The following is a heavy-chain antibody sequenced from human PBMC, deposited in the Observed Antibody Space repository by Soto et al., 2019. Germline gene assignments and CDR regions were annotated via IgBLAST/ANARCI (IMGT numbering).Heavy chain of an antibody. CDR1: GYTFTSYG. CDR2: INAANGDT. V-gene: IGHV1-3*01. Sequence: GASVKVSGKASGYTFTSYGIHWVRQAPGQRLEWMGWINAANGDTKYSPKFQGRVTITRDTSASTAYMELSSLRSEDTAVCYCVRRHVSATGIDWFDPWGQGTLVTVSS. J-gene: IGHJ5*02. D-gene: IGHD6-13*01. CDR3: VRRHVSATGIDWFDP.